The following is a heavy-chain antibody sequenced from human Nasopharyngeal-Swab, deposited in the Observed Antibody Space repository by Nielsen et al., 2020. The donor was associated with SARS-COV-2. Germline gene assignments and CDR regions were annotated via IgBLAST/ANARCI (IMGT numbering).Heavy chain of an antibody. CDR1: GYTFTSYG. V-gene: IGHV1-18*01. J-gene: IGHJ4*02. Sequence: ASVKVSCKSSGYTFTSYGISWVRQAPGQGLEWMGWISAYNGNTNYAQKLQGRVTMTTDTSTSTAYMELRSLRSDDTAVYYRARVFPTGGLGYWGQGTLVTVSS. CDR2: ISAYNGNT. D-gene: IGHD7-27*01. CDR3: ARVFPTGGLGY.